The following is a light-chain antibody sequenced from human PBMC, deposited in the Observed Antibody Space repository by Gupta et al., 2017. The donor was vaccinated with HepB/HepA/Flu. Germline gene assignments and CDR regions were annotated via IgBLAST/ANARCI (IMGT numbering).Light chain of an antibody. CDR2: LNSDGSH. Sequence: QLVLTQSPSASASLGASVKLTCTLSSGHSRYAIAWHQQQPEKGPRYLMKLNSDGSHTKGDGIPDRFSGYSYGAERYLTISSLQAEDEADYYCQTWGTVPVFGGGTKLTVL. J-gene: IGLJ3*02. CDR1: SGHSRYA. CDR3: QTWGTVPV. V-gene: IGLV4-69*01.